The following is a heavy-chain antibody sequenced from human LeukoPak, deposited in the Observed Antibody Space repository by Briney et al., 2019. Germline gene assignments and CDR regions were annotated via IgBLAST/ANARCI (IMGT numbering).Heavy chain of an antibody. CDR2: IRFDGTKK. V-gene: IGHV3-30*02. J-gene: IGHJ3*02. CDR1: GFTFSSYG. CDR3: ARQFYYDSRGNLLQVDNIAFDI. D-gene: IGHD3-22*01. Sequence: PGGSLRLSCAASGFTFSSYGLHWVRQAPGKGLEWVAFIRFDGTKKYYADSVKGRFTISRDNSKNTLYLQMNSLRSEDTAVYYCARQFYYDSRGNLLQVDNIAFDIWGQGTMVTVSS.